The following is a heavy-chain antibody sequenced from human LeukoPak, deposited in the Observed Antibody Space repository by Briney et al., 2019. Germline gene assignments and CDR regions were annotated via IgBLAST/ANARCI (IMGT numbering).Heavy chain of an antibody. CDR3: ARDKGRDGYNSLDY. CDR1: GGSISSYY. J-gene: IGHJ4*02. D-gene: IGHD5-24*01. Sequence: PSETLSLTCTVSGGSISSYYWSWIRQPPEKGLEWIGYIYYSGSTNYNPSLKSRVTISVDTSKNQFSLKLSSVTAADTAVYYCARDKGRDGYNSLDYWGQGTLVTVSS. CDR2: IYYSGST. V-gene: IGHV4-59*01.